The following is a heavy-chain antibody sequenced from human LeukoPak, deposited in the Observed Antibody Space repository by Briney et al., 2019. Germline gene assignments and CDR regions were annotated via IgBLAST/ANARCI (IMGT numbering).Heavy chain of an antibody. Sequence: SLRLSCAAAGFTFDDYAMHWVRQAPGKGLEWVSGISYNSDTIAYADSVKGRFTISRDNAKNSLYLQMHSLRAEDTALYYCAKDYCGGDCYSGWYFDLWGRGTLVTVSS. V-gene: IGHV3-9*01. CDR3: AKDYCGGDCYSGWYFDL. CDR1: GFTFDDYA. J-gene: IGHJ2*01. CDR2: ISYNSDTI. D-gene: IGHD2-21*02.